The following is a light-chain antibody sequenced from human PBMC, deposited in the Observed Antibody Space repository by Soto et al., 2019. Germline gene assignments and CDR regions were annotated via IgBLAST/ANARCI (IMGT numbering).Light chain of an antibody. CDR1: QSISSW. CDR3: QQLKSNLIT. J-gene: IGKJ5*01. V-gene: IGKV1-5*03. CDR2: KAS. Sequence: MQRTQSPSTVSAALLDIFTITCLASQSISSWLAWYQQKLGKAPKLLIYKASTLKSGVPSRFSGSGSGTEFTLTISSLQPDDFATYYCQQLKSNLITFGQGTRLEIK.